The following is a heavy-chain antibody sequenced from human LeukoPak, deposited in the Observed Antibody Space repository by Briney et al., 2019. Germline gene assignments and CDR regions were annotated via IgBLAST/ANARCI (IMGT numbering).Heavy chain of an antibody. CDR3: ARARGYSYGYGD. Sequence: GGSLRLSCAASGFIFNDHYIHWIRQAPGKGLEWVSYISSSGTIMYYADSVRDRYTISRDNAKNSVYLQMHDLRAEDTAVYYCARARGYSYGYGDWGQGTLVTVSS. CDR2: ISSSGTIM. J-gene: IGHJ4*02. D-gene: IGHD5-18*01. V-gene: IGHV3-11*01. CDR1: GFIFNDHY.